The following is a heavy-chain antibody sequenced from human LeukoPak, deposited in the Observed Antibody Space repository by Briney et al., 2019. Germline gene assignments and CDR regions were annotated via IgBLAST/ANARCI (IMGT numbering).Heavy chain of an antibody. Sequence: SETLSLTCTVSGDSVSSSSYYWGWIRQPPGKGLEWIGSIYYSGSTYYNPSLKSRVTISIDTSKNQFSLKLSSVTAADTAVYYCARVTTIFGVVTEYWGQGTLVTVSS. CDR1: GDSVSSSSYY. V-gene: IGHV4-39*07. CDR3: ARVTTIFGVVTEY. J-gene: IGHJ4*02. D-gene: IGHD3-3*01. CDR2: IYYSGST.